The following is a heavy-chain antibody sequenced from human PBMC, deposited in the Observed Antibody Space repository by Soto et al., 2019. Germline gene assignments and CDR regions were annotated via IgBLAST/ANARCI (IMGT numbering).Heavy chain of an antibody. D-gene: IGHD3-10*01. J-gene: IGHJ4*02. CDR3: AHSRNLITEDAQVGDFDS. CDR1: GFSLTTDGEG. Sequence: QITLKESGPTLVKPTQTLTLTCSFSGFSLTTDGEGVGWVRQTPGEALEWLALIYWDDDERNSPSLKTRITITKETSKNQVVLIMTNMAPMDTATYYCAHSRNLITEDAQVGDFDSWGQGTLVTVSS. CDR2: IYWDDDE. V-gene: IGHV2-5*02.